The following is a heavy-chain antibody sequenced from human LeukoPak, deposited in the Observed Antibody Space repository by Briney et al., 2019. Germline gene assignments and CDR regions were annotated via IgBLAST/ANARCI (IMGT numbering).Heavy chain of an antibody. CDR1: GFTFSSYG. V-gene: IGHV3-33*06. CDR2: IWHDGSKE. CDR3: AKGWFSISSYYYYGMDV. D-gene: IGHD6-6*01. J-gene: IGHJ6*02. Sequence: PGRSLRLSCAASGFTFSSYGMHWVRQAPGKGLEWVAVIWHDGSKENYADSVKGRFTISRDNSMNTLYLQMNSLRAEDTAVYYCAKGWFSISSYYYYGMDVWGQGTTVTVSS.